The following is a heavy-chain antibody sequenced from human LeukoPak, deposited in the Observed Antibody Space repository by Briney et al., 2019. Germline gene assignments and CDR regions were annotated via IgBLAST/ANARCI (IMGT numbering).Heavy chain of an antibody. Sequence: SETLSLTCTVSGGSISSYYWNWIRQPPGKGLEWIGYIYYSGSTNYNPSLKSRVTISVDTSKNQFSLKLNSVTAADTAVYYCARDNPPDYYDSSGRSQGAFDIWGQGTMVTVSS. V-gene: IGHV4-59*12. CDR3: ARDNPPDYYDSSGRSQGAFDI. J-gene: IGHJ3*02. CDR1: GGSISSYY. D-gene: IGHD3-22*01. CDR2: IYYSGST.